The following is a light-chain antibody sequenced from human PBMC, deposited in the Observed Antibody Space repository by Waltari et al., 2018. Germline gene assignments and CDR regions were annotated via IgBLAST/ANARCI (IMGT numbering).Light chain of an antibody. CDR3: CSYAGNYVWV. CDR1: SSDIGRYDI. CDR2: DVS. J-gene: IGLJ3*02. V-gene: IGLV2-23*02. Sequence: QSDLTQPAAVSGSPGQSVTISCTGASSDIGRYDIVSWYQQHPGNAPKLVISDVSKRHSGVSDRFSGSKSGDSAALTISGLQFEDEADYYCCSYAGNYVWVFGGGTRLPVL.